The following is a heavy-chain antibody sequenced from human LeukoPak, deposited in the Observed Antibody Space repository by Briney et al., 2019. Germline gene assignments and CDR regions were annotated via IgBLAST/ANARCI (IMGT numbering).Heavy chain of an antibody. CDR1: GYTFTSNY. J-gene: IGHJ4*02. CDR3: AGDQEGFDY. CDR2: IYPRYGST. Sequence: ASVKVSCKASGYTFTSNYIHWVRQAPGQGLEWMGMIYPRYGSTSYAQKFQGRVTVTRDTSTSTVHMELSGLRSEDTAVYYCAGDQEGFDYWGQGTLVTVSS. V-gene: IGHV1-46*01.